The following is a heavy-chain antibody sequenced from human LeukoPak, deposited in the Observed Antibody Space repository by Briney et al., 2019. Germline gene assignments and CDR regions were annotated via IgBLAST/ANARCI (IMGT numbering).Heavy chain of an antibody. D-gene: IGHD3-22*01. CDR3: ARDRLEDDSSGYYFEWFDP. V-gene: IGHV3-21*01. CDR1: GFTFSSYS. Sequence: GGSLRLSCAASGFTFSSYSMNWVRQAPGKGLEWVSSISSSSSYIYYADSVKGRFTISRDNAKNSLYLQMNSLRGEDTAVYYCARDRLEDDSSGYYFEWFDPWGQGTLVTVSS. CDR2: ISSSSSYI. J-gene: IGHJ5*02.